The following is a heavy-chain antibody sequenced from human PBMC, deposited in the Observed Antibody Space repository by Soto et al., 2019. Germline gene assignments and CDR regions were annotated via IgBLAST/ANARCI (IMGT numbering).Heavy chain of an antibody. CDR1: GYSIISSNW. CDR3: ARRESQGPIDY. Sequence: QVQLQESGPGLVKPSDPLSLTCAVPGYSIISSNWWGWIRQPPGKGLEWIGYIYYSGTTHYNPSLKCRVTMSVDTSKNQFALKLTSVRAVDTAVYYCARRESQGPIDYWGQGTLVIVSS. D-gene: IGHD1-26*01. CDR2: IYYSGTT. J-gene: IGHJ4*02. V-gene: IGHV4-28*01.